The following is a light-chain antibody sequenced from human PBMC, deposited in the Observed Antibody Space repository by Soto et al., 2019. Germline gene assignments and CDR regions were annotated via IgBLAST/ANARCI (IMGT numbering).Light chain of an antibody. CDR1: SSNIGSNY. J-gene: IGLJ1*01. V-gene: IGLV1-47*01. Sequence: QSALTQPPSASGTPGQRVTISCSGSSSNIGSNYVYWYQQLPGTAPKLLIYRNNQRPSGVPDRFSGSKSGTSASLAISGLRSEDEADYYCAPWDDSLSGYVFGTGTKVTVL. CDR3: APWDDSLSGYV. CDR2: RNN.